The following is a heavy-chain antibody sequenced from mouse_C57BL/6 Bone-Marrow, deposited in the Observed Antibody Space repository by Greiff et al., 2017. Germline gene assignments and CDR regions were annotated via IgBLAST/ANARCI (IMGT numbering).Heavy chain of an antibody. CDR3: AKGYDYDGTDWYFDV. D-gene: IGHD2-4*01. CDR1: GFTFSDYG. CDR2: ISSGSSTI. Sequence: EVNLVESGGGLVKPGGSLKLSCAASGFTFSDYGMHWVRQAPEKGLEWVAYISSGSSTIYYADTVKGRFTISRDNAKNTLFLQMTSLRSEDTAMYYCAKGYDYDGTDWYFDVWGTGTTVTVSS. J-gene: IGHJ1*03. V-gene: IGHV5-17*01.